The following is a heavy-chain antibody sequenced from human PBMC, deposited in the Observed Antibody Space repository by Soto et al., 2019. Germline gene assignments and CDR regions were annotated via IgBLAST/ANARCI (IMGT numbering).Heavy chain of an antibody. J-gene: IGHJ5*01. CDR1: GFTFSNYG. CDR3: VNSKDLGDCDFKVDS. D-gene: IGHD2-21*02. CDR2: ISSDGSYE. Sequence: QVQLVESGGGVVQPGRSLRLSCAASGFTFSNYGMHWVRQAPGKGLEWVAVISSDGSYEYYGDSVKGRFTVSRDNSKNTLYVQMDSLRAEDTAVYYCVNSKDLGDCDFKVDSWGQGTVFTVSS. V-gene: IGHV3-30*18.